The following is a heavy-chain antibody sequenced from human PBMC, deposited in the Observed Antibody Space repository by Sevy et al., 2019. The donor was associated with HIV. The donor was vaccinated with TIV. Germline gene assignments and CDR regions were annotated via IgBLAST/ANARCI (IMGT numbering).Heavy chain of an antibody. CDR2: IKQDGSEK. V-gene: IGHV3-7*01. Sequence: GGSLRLSCAASGFTFSSYWMSWDRQAPGKGLEWVANIKQDGSEKYYVDSVKGRFTISRDNAKNSLYLQMNSLRAEDTAVYYCARDPNPKDYDFWSGYYSYYYGMDVWGQGTTVTVSS. J-gene: IGHJ6*02. CDR1: GFTFSSYW. D-gene: IGHD3-3*01. CDR3: ARDPNPKDYDFWSGYYSYYYGMDV.